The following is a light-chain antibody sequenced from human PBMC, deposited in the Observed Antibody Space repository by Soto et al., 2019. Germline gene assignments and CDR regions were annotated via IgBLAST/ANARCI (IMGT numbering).Light chain of an antibody. CDR3: QQYGGSPFT. CDR1: QSVGST. V-gene: IGKV3-20*01. CDR2: DTS. J-gene: IGKJ3*01. Sequence: EIVLTQSPAALSVSPGERATLSCWASQSVGSTLNWYQQKPGQAPRLLIYDTSIRATGVPDRFSGTGSGTDFALTISRLETDDSAVYYCQQYGGSPFTFGPGTKVDIK.